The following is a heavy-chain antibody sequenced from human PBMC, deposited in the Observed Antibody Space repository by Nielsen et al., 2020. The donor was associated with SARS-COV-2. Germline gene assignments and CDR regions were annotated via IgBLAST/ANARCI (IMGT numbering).Heavy chain of an antibody. D-gene: IGHD3-3*01. CDR2: FDPEDGET. CDR3: ATSTPLVRSAWFDP. CDR1: GYTLTELS. J-gene: IGHJ5*02. V-gene: IGHV1-24*01. Sequence: ASVKVSCKVSGYTLTELSMHWVRQAPGKGLEWMGGFDPEDGETIYAQKFQGRVTMTEDTSTDTAYMELSSLRSEDTAVYYCATSTPLVRSAWFDPWGQGTPVTVSS.